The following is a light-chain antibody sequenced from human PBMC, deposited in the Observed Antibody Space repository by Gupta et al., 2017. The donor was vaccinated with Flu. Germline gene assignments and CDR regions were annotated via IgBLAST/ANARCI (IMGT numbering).Light chain of an antibody. CDR2: GSS. J-gene: IGKJ1*01. CDR1: QSVSSSY. V-gene: IGKV3-20*01. Sequence: EIVLTHSPGTLSLSPGERATLSCRASQSVSSSYLTWYQQKPGQAPRLLIYGSSSRATGVPDRFSGSGSRTDFTLTINRLEHEDFAVYYCQQYGASPAFGQGTKVEIK. CDR3: QQYGASPA.